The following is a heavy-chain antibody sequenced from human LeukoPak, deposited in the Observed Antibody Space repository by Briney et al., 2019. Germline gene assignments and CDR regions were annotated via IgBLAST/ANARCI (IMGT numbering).Heavy chain of an antibody. J-gene: IGHJ4*02. Sequence: ASVKVSCKASGYTFTTYAIHWVRQAPGQRLEGMGWINAADNTKYSQKFQGRVTFTRDTSASTAYMELSSLRSEGTAIYYCAHLLDYGDNRLDFWGQGTLVTVSS. CDR1: GYTFTTYA. CDR2: INAADNT. V-gene: IGHV1-3*01. CDR3: AHLLDYGDNRLDF. D-gene: IGHD4-17*01.